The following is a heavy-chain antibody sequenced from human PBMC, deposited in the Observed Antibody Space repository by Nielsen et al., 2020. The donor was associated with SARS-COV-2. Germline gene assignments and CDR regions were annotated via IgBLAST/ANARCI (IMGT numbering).Heavy chain of an antibody. Sequence: SETLSLTCAVSGGSVSSNDWWTWVRHSPGKGLEWSVEVFHSGSINYYQSPKSRVTLSLDKTKRQFSLRLTSVSAADTAVYFCARGDLVVVPSPILGLGPFFYYFYLDVWGKGTTVIVSS. D-gene: IGHD2-2*01. CDR3: ARGDLVVVPSPILGLGPFFYYFYLDV. CDR2: VFHSGSI. CDR1: GGSVSSNDW. V-gene: IGHV4-4*02. J-gene: IGHJ6*03.